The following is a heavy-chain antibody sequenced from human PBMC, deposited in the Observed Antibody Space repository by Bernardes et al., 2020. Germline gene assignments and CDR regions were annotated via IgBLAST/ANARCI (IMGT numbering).Heavy chain of an antibody. J-gene: IGHJ5*02. D-gene: IGHD2-2*01. Sequence: LSLTCTVSGGSISSSSYYWGWIRQPPGKGLEWIGSIYYSGSTYYNPSLKSRVTISVDTSKNQFSLKLSSVTAADTAVYYCARLKYCSSTSCYSPAKDWFDPWGQGTLVTVSS. CDR2: IYYSGST. CDR1: GGSISSSSYY. V-gene: IGHV4-39*01. CDR3: ARLKYCSSTSCYSPAKDWFDP.